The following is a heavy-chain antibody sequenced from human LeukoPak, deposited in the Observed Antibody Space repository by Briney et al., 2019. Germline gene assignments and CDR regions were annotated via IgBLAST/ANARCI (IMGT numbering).Heavy chain of an antibody. CDR3: ARGFHYYDSSGYDYNWFDP. J-gene: IGHJ5*02. V-gene: IGHV4-31*03. CDR2: IYYSGST. CDR1: GGSISSSSYY. Sequence: SETLSLTCTVSGGSISSSSYYWGWNRQHPGKGLEWIGYIYYSGSTYYNPSLKSRVTISVDTSKNQFSLKLSSVTAADTAVYYCARGFHYYDSSGYDYNWFDPWGQGTLVTVSS. D-gene: IGHD3-22*01.